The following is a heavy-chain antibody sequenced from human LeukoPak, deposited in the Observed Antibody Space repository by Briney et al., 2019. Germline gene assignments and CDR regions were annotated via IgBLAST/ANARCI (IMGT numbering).Heavy chain of an antibody. J-gene: IGHJ3*01. CDR3: AGRVKLGYCTSTSCFTLPDAFDF. Sequence: GEPLRISSKASGYSFTSYWISWVRQMPAKGLEWMGRIDPSDSYTNCSQYCQGHVNISADKSISTAYLQWSSLKASDTAMYYCAGRVKLGYCTSTSCFTLPDAFDFWGQGTMVTVSS. D-gene: IGHD2-2*02. CDR2: IDPSDSYT. CDR1: GYSFTSYW. V-gene: IGHV5-10-1*01.